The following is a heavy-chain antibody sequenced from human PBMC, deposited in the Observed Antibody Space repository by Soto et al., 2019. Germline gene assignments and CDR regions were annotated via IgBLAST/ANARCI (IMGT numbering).Heavy chain of an antibody. V-gene: IGHV1-69-2*01. D-gene: IGHD2-21*01. CDR3: TTPRHTNTIVCITAAVVNWFDP. J-gene: IGHJ5*02. CDR2: VDPGDGET. Sequence: EVQLVQSGAEVKRPGTTVKISCKVSGSSFSDYYIHWVQQAPGKGFQWMGLVDPGDGETKYAEKFQGRLPIAEDASTYTGYMEVSSLRSKDTPLYYCTTPRHTNTIVCITAAVVNWFDPWGQGTLVSVSS. CDR1: GSSFSDYY.